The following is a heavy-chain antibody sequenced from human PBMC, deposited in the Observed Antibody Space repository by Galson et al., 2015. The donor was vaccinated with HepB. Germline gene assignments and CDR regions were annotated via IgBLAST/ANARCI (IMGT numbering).Heavy chain of an antibody. D-gene: IGHD3-22*01. CDR1: GFSFSSYA. Sequence: SLRLSCAASGFSFSSYAMSWVRQAPGKGLEWVPALSGSGASTYYADSVKGRFTISRDNSKNTLYLQMNSLRAEDTAVYYCAKDSHYDSTGYYGSTIDYWGQGTLVTVSS. CDR2: LSGSGAST. V-gene: IGHV3-23*01. J-gene: IGHJ4*02. CDR3: AKDSHYDSTGYYGSTIDY.